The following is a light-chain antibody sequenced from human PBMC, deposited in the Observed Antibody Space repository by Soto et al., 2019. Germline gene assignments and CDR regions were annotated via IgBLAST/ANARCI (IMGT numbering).Light chain of an antibody. J-gene: IGKJ3*01. CDR3: QQPPYT. V-gene: IGKV3-20*01. CDR2: ATS. CDR1: QSVSSSY. Sequence: EIVLTQSPGTLSLSPGERATLSCRASQSVSSSYLAWYQQKPGQAPRLLIYATSTLQSGVPSRFSGRDSGADFTLTINNLQPEDFATYYCQQPPYTFGPGTKVDIK.